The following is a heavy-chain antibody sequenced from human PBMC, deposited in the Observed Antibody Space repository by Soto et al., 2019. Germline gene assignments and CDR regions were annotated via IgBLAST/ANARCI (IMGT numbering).Heavy chain of an antibody. CDR2: INAGNGNT. CDR3: ARDMGFGLSDY. J-gene: IGHJ4*02. V-gene: IGHV1-3*01. Sequence: QVQLVQSGAEVKKPGASVKVSCKASGYTFTNYARDWVRQAPGQRLEWMGWINAGNGNTKYSQKFLGRVTITRDTSASTAYMELSSLRSEDTAVYYCARDMGFGLSDYWGQGILVTVSS. D-gene: IGHD3-10*01. CDR1: GYTFTNYA.